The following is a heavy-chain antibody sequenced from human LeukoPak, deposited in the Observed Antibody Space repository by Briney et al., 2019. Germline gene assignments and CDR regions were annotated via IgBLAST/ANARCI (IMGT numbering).Heavy chain of an antibody. V-gene: IGHV3-48*01. CDR2: ISIGSHTI. J-gene: IGHJ3*02. D-gene: IGHD2-15*01. CDR3: ARVVVAATLGDGFDI. CDR1: AFTLSSYS. Sequence: GGSLRLSCAASAFTLSSYSMNWARQAPGKGREWVSYISIGSHTIYYADSVKGRFTISRDNAKNSLYLQMTSLRAEDTAVYYCARVVVAATLGDGFDIWGQGTMVRVSS.